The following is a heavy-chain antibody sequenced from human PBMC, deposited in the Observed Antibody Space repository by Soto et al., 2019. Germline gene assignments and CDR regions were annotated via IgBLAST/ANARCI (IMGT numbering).Heavy chain of an antibody. CDR2: TYYRSKWYN. CDR1: GDSVSSNSAA. V-gene: IGHV6-1*01. J-gene: IGHJ6*02. D-gene: IGHD3-10*01. CDR3: ARVLWFGELSDTAQDYYYGMDV. Sequence: SQTLSLTCAISGDSVSSNSAAWNWIRQSPSRGLEWLGRTYYRSKWYNDYAVSVKSRITINPDTSKNQFSLQLNSVTPEDTAVYYCARVLWFGELSDTAQDYYYGMDVWGQGTTVTVSS.